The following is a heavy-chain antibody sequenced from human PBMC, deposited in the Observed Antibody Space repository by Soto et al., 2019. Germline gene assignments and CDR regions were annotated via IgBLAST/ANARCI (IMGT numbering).Heavy chain of an antibody. CDR3: AKKFGYSSSRGYYPGAVDY. CDR2: IGGDGNT. D-gene: IGHD3-22*01. Sequence: EVQLLESGGDLVQPGGSLRLSCAASGFIFGTNAMAWVRQAPGKGLEWVSAIGGDGNTYYTDSVKGRFTISRDNSKNILNLQMNSLRAEDTALYYCAKKFGYSSSRGYYPGAVDYWGQGTLVTVSS. V-gene: IGHV3-23*01. CDR1: GFIFGTNA. J-gene: IGHJ4*02.